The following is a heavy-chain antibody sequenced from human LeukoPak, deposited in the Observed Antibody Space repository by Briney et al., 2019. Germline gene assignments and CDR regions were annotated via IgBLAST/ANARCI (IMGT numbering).Heavy chain of an antibody. J-gene: IGHJ4*02. CDR3: ARSLTTLTYEGY. V-gene: IGHV3-21*01. D-gene: IGHD1-1*01. Sequence: GGSLRLSCVASGFTFSSYWMSWVRQAPGKGLEWVSSINSGSTYTYYTESVKGRFTVSRDNAKNSLFLQMNSLRAEDTAIYYCARSLTTLTYEGYWGQGTLVTVSS. CDR1: GFTFSSYW. CDR2: INSGSTYT.